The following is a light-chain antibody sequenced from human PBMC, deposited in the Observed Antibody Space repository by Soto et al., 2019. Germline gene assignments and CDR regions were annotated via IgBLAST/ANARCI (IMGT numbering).Light chain of an antibody. J-gene: IGKJ4*02. CDR2: DAS. CDR1: QDMSNY. CDR3: QQYDNLLLT. Sequence: DIPMTQSPSSLSASVGDRVTITCQASQDMSNYLNWYQQKPGKAPKLLIYDASNLETGVPSRFSGSGSGTDFTFTISSLQPEDIATYYCQQYDNLLLTFGGGTKVEIK. V-gene: IGKV1-33*01.